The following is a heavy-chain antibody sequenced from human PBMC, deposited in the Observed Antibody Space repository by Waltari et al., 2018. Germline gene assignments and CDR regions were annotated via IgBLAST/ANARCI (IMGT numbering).Heavy chain of an antibody. J-gene: IGHJ4*02. D-gene: IGHD1-26*01. V-gene: IGHV4-59*01. Sequence: QVQLQESGPGLVMPSETLSLTCTVSAGSISSDYWTWIRQPPGKGLEWIGSVYFPGTTTYTPSLKGRATLSLDTSKKHFSLYLNSVTAADAAVYYCARGSVYSASYFYFDRWGQGTLVTVSS. CDR3: ARGSVYSASYFYFDR. CDR1: AGSISSDY. CDR2: VYFPGTT.